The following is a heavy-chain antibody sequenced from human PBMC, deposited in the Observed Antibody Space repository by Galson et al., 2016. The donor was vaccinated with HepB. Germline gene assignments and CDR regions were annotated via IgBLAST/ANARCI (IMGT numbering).Heavy chain of an antibody. CDR2: IYWDDDK. D-gene: IGHD6-13*01. J-gene: IGHJ4*02. V-gene: IGHV2-5*02. CDR1: GLSLRSTEAD. Sequence: PALVKPPQTLTLTCTISGLSLRSTEADVGWIRQPPGKALEWLALIYWDDDKRYSPSLKSRLTITKDTSKNQVVLTMTNLDPVDTATYYCAHRASAGTRTPYFDDWGQGTLVTVSS. CDR3: AHRASAGTRTPYFDD.